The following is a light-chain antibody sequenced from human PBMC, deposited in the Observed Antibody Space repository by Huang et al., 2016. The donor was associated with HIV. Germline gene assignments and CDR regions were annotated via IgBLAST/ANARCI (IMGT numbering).Light chain of an antibody. CDR2: KVS. J-gene: IGKJ1*01. V-gene: IGKV2-30*02. CDR1: HSLLHSDGNTY. CDR3: MQGTHWPRT. Sequence: SLPVTLGQPASISCKSSHSLLHSDGNTYLNWFLQRPGQSPMRLIYKVSNRDFGVPARFGGSGSGADFTLTISRVEADDIGVYYCMQGTHWPRTFGQGTKVEVK.